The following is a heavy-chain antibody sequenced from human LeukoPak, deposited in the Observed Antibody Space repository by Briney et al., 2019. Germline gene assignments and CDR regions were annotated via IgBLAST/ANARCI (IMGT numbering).Heavy chain of an antibody. V-gene: IGHV3-20*04. CDR1: GFTFDDYG. CDR3: AKDRHQLLLSH. Sequence: GGSLRLSCAASGFTFDDYGMSWVRQAPGKGLEWVSGINWNGGSTGYADSVKGRFTISRDNSKNTLYLQMNSLRAEDTAVYYCAKDRHQLLLSHWGQGTLVTVSS. CDR2: INWNGGST. J-gene: IGHJ4*02. D-gene: IGHD2-2*01.